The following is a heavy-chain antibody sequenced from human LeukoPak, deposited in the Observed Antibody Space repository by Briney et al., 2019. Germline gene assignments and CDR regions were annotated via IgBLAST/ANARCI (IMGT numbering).Heavy chain of an antibody. CDR3: AKVAIAAGVFDGMDV. Sequence: AGSLRLSCAASGFTFSSYAMSWVRQASGKGLEWVSAISGSGGSTYYADSVKGRFTISRDNSKNTLYLQMNSLRAEDTAVYYCAKVAIAAGVFDGMDVWGQGTTVTVSS. CDR1: GFTFSSYA. D-gene: IGHD6-13*01. V-gene: IGHV3-23*01. J-gene: IGHJ6*02. CDR2: ISGSGGST.